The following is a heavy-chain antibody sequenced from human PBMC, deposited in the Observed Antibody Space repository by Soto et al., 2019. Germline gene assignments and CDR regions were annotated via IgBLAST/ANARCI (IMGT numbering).Heavy chain of an antibody. V-gene: IGHV4-59*08. J-gene: IGHJ4*02. Sequence: SETLSLTCTVSGGSISSYYWSWIRQPPGKGLEWIGYIYYSGSTNYNPSLKSRVTISVDTSKNQFSLNLSAVTAADTDVYYCAILDILTGYYMDYWGQGTLVTVSS. D-gene: IGHD3-9*01. CDR2: IYYSGST. CDR3: AILDILTGYYMDY. CDR1: GGSISSYY.